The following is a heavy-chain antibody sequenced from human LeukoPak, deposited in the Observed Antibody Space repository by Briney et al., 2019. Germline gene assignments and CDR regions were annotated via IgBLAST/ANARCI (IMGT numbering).Heavy chain of an antibody. CDR2: ISGSSDYR. J-gene: IGHJ4*02. D-gene: IGHD1-7*01. Sequence: GGSLRLSCAASGFTFSSYSFNWVRQAPGKGLKWVSSISGSSDYRSYADSVEGRFTISRDNAKNSLYLQMNSLRAEDTAVYYCARDLARAGTTDPFVKWGQGTLVTVSS. CDR3: ARDLARAGTTDPFVK. V-gene: IGHV3-21*01. CDR1: GFTFSSYS.